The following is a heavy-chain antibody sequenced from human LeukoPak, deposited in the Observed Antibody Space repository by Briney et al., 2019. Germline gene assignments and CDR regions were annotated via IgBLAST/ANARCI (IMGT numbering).Heavy chain of an antibody. V-gene: IGHV4-39*01. J-gene: IGHJ6*03. D-gene: IGHD5-24*01. CDR3: ATIKYSYYSMDV. CDR2: IYYSGST. Sequence: KPSETLSLTCTVSGGSIRSSSYCWGWIRQPPGKGLEWIGSIYYSGSTYYNPSLKSRVTISVDTSKNQFSLKLSSVTDADTAVYYCATIKYSYYSMDVWGKGTTVTVSS. CDR1: GGSIRSSSYC.